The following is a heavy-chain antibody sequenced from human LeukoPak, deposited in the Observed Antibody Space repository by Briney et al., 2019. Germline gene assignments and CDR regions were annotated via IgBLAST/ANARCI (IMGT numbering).Heavy chain of an antibody. V-gene: IGHV3-33*01. D-gene: IGHD2-15*01. Sequence: GGSLRLSCAASGFTFNTIDMHWFRQAPGKGLEWVAVIWYDGSNKYYADSVKGRFTISRDNSKNTLYLQMNSLRAEDTAVYYCARQSSATIVSAFAFWGQGTMVTVSS. CDR1: GFTFNTID. CDR2: IWYDGSNK. J-gene: IGHJ3*01. CDR3: ARQSSATIVSAFAF.